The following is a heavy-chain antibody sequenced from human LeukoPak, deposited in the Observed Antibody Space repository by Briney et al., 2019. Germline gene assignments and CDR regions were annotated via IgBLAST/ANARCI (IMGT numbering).Heavy chain of an antibody. D-gene: IGHD2-2*01. Sequence: TSETLSLTCAVYGGSFSGYYWSWIRQPPGKGLEWIGKINHSGSTNYNPSLKSRVTISVDTSKNQFSLKLSSVTAADTAVYYCARALPDASLDVWGQGTTVTVSS. J-gene: IGHJ6*02. CDR2: INHSGST. CDR1: GGSFSGYY. V-gene: IGHV4-34*01. CDR3: ARALPDASLDV.